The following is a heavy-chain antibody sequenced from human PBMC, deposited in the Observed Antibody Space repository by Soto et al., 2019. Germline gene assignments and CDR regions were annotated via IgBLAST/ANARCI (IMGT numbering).Heavy chain of an antibody. CDR1: GYTLTELS. CDR3: ATASYSSCYYYLDY. D-gene: IGHD3-22*01. CDR2: FDPEDGET. V-gene: IGHV1-24*01. J-gene: IGHJ4*02. Sequence: QVQLVQSGAAVKKPGASVKVSCKVSGYTLTELSMHWVRQVPGQGLAWMGGFDPEDGETLYAQKFQGRVTMTEDTSTDTAYMELSSLRSEDTAVYYCATASYSSCYYYLDYWVQGTLVTVSS.